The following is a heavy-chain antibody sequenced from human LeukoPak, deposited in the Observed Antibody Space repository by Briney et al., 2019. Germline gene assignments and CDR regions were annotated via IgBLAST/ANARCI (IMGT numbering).Heavy chain of an antibody. V-gene: IGHV3-7*01. CDR1: GFTFSSYA. D-gene: IGHD3/OR15-3a*01. J-gene: IGHJ4*02. Sequence: PGGSLRLSCAASGFTFSSYAMSWIRQAPGKGLEWVANIKPDGSEEYYVDSVKGRFIVSRDNAKNSLYLEMNNLRVEDTAVYYCASTSWTGYDYWGQGTLVTVSS. CDR3: ASTSWTGYDY. CDR2: IKPDGSEE.